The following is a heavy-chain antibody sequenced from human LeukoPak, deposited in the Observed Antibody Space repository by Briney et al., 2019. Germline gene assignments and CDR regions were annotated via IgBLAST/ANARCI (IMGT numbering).Heavy chain of an antibody. Sequence: ASVKVSCKASGYTFTDYYMHWVRQAPGQGLEWMGWISAYNGNTNYAQKLQGRVTMTTDTSTSTAYMELRSLRSDDTAVYYCARVSPITFGGVIDYYYYMDVWGKGTTVTVSS. J-gene: IGHJ6*03. D-gene: IGHD3-16*02. CDR1: GYTFTDYY. CDR2: ISAYNGNT. V-gene: IGHV1-18*01. CDR3: ARVSPITFGGVIDYYYYMDV.